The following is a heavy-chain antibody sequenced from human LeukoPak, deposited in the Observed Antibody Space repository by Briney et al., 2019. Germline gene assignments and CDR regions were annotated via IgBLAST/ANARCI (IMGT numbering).Heavy chain of an antibody. J-gene: IGHJ4*02. CDR3: AGLYCSSTSCYWDY. CDR1: GGSFSGYY. CDR2: INHSGST. Sequence: SETLSLTCAVYGGSFSGYYWSWIRQPPGKGLEWIGEINHSGSTNYNPSLKSRVTISVDTSKNQFSLKLSSVTAADTAVYYCAGLYCSSTSCYWDYWGQGTLVTVSS. D-gene: IGHD2-2*01. V-gene: IGHV4-34*01.